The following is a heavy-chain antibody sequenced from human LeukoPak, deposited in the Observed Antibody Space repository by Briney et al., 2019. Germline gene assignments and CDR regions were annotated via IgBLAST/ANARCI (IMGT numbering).Heavy chain of an antibody. CDR3: ALGTKPLSYHFFDY. J-gene: IGHJ4*02. CDR2: INSDGSST. CDR1: GFSFSTYW. D-gene: IGHD1-7*01. V-gene: IGHV3-74*01. Sequence: QPGGSLRLSCEASGFSFSTYWMHWVRQAPGRGLVWVSRINSDGSSTSYADSVKGRFTLSRDNAKNTLYLQMNSLRAEDTAVYYCALGTKPLSYHFFDYWGQGALVTVSS.